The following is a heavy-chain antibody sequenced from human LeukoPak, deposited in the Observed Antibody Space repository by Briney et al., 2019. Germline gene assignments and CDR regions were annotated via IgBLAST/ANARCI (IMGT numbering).Heavy chain of an antibody. Sequence: GGSLRLSCAASGFTFNRYWMYWVRQGPEKGLVCVSRINTDGSHIDYADSVKGRFTISRDNAKNSLYLQMNSLRAEDTAVYHCATVRGGNTRDFDYWGQGTLVTVSS. CDR2: INTDGSHI. J-gene: IGHJ4*02. CDR1: GFTFNRYW. CDR3: ATVRGGNTRDFDY. V-gene: IGHV3-74*01. D-gene: IGHD3-10*01.